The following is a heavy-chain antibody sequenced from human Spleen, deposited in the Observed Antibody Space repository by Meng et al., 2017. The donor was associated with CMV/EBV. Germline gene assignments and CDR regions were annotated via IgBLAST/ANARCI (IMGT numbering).Heavy chain of an antibody. V-gene: IGHV1-69*05. CDR1: GGTFSNYA. D-gene: IGHD6-19*01. CDR2: IIPFFDTS. Sequence: SVKVSCKASGGTFSNYAISWVRQAPGQGLEWMGGIIPFFDTSNYAQKFQGRVTITTDESTSTAYMEVSSLRSEDTAVYYCARAGRSSGWDDYDYWGQGTLVTVSS. J-gene: IGHJ4*02. CDR3: ARAGRSSGWDDYDY.